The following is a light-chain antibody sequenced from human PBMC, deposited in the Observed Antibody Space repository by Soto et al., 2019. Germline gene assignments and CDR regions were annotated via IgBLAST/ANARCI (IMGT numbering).Light chain of an antibody. J-gene: IGLJ2*01. CDR2: EGS. V-gene: IGLV2-23*01. CDR3: CSYAGSSIL. Sequence: QSALTQPASVSGSPGQSITISCTGTSSDVGSYNLVSWYQQHPGKAPKLMIYEGSKRPSGVSNRFSGSKSGNTASLTISGLQAEDDADYYCCSYAGSSILFGGGTQLTVL. CDR1: SSDVGSYNL.